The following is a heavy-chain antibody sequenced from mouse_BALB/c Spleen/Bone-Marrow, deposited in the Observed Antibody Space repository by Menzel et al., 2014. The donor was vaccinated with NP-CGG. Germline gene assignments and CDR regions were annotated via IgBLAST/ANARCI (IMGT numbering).Heavy chain of an antibody. J-gene: IGHJ4*01. CDR1: GYAFSSSW. D-gene: IGHD4-1*02. CDR2: IYPGDGDT. Sequence: VQLQQFGPELVKPGASVKISCKASGYAFSSSWMNWVKQRPGRGLEWIGWIYPGDGDTKYNGKFKGKATLTADKSSSTAYMPLSSLTSVDSAVYFCARPLNWDPYAMDYWGPGTSVTVSS. V-gene: IGHV1-82*01. CDR3: ARPLNWDPYAMDY.